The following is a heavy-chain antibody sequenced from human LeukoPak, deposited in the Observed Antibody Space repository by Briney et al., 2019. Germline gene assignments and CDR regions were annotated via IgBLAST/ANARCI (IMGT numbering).Heavy chain of an antibody. CDR3: ARDSVVVTKDAFDI. CDR2: IYYSGST. D-gene: IGHD3-22*01. Sequence: SETLSLTCTVSGGSISNYYWSWIRQPPGKGLEWIGYIYYSGSTNYNPSLKSRVTISVDTSKNQFSLKLSSVTAADTAVYYCARDSVVVTKDAFDIWGQGTMVTVSS. J-gene: IGHJ3*02. CDR1: GGSISNYY. V-gene: IGHV4-59*01.